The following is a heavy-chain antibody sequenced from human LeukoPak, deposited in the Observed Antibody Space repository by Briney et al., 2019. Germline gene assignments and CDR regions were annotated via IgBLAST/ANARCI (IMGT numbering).Heavy chain of an antibody. J-gene: IGHJ3*02. D-gene: IGHD6-19*01. CDR3: ARVRIAVAVSAFDI. V-gene: IGHV3-7*01. CDR1: GFTFSSHC. CDR2: IKQDGSEK. Sequence: PGGSLRLSCEASGFTFSSHCMSWVRQAPGKGLEWVANIKQDGSEKYYVDSVKGRFTISRDNAKNSLYLQMSILRAADTAVYYCARVRIAVAVSAFDIWGQGTMVTASS.